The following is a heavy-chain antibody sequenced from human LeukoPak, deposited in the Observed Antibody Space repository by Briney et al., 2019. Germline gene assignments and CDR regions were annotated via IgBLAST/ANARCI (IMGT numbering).Heavy chain of an antibody. Sequence: PGGSLRLSCAGSGFTFRSYAMSWVRQAPGKGLEWVSVITGSGGRTDYADSVKGRFTISRENSKNTLYLQMNSLRAEDTAVYYCAKEPYDGTGGYYCDYWGQGTLVTVSS. CDR1: GFTFRSYA. J-gene: IGHJ4*02. V-gene: IGHV3-23*01. D-gene: IGHD3-16*01. CDR3: AKEPYDGTGGYYCDY. CDR2: ITGSGGRT.